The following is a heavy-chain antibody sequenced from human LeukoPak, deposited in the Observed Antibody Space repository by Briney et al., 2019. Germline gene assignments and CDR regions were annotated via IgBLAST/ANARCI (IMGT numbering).Heavy chain of an antibody. CDR1: GGSISNNNW. CDR3: ARAPSRYYDSGSYSWDY. D-gene: IGHD3-10*01. V-gene: IGHV4-4*02. J-gene: IGHJ4*02. CDR2: IYHSGTT. Sequence: SETLSLTCSVSGGSISNNNWWSWVRQSPGKGLEWIGNIYHSGTTHYNPSLKSRATISVDKSKNQFSLKLSSVTAADTAVYYCARAPSRYYDSGSYSWDYWGQGTLVTVSS.